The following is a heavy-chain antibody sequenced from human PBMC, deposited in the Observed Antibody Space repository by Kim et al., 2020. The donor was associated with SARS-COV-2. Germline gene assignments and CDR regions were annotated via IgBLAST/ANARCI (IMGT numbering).Heavy chain of an antibody. V-gene: IGHV3-48*04. Sequence: GGSLRLSCAASGFSPSSYNMYWVRQAPGKGLEWISYIATRGRPIYYPDSVRGCYTISRDSANNLLSLRKDGLGGEDTAVYYCAGEGRVFYYGLDVWGQG. CDR1: GFSPSSYN. CDR3: AGEGRVFYYGLDV. D-gene: IGHD3-10*01. CDR2: IATRGRPI. J-gene: IGHJ6*01.